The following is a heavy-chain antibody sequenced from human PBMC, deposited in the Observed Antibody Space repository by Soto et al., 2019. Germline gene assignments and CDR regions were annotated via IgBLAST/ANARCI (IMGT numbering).Heavy chain of an antibody. D-gene: IGHD5-12*01. Sequence: QVQLQQSGPGLVKPSQTLSLTCAISGDSVSSNSAAWNWIRQSPSRGLEWLGRKYYRSKWYNDYALSVKRRITINPDTSKNHFSLQLNSVTPEDTAVYYCAREWGYSGYDALLYFDYWGQGTLVTVSS. V-gene: IGHV6-1*01. J-gene: IGHJ4*02. CDR1: GDSVSSNSAA. CDR2: KYYRSKWYN. CDR3: AREWGYSGYDALLYFDY.